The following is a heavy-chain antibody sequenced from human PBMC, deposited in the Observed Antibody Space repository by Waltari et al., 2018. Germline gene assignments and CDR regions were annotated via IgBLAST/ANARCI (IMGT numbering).Heavy chain of an antibody. V-gene: IGHV1-2*06. Sequence: QVQLVQSGAEVKKPGASVKVSCKASGYTFTGYYMHWVRQAPGQGLEWMGRINPNSAGTNYAQKFQGRVTMTRDTSISTAYMELSRLRSDDTAVYYCARARYYDSIGSWAFDIWGQGTMVTVSS. J-gene: IGHJ3*02. D-gene: IGHD3-22*01. CDR3: ARARYYDSIGSWAFDI. CDR2: INPNSAGT. CDR1: GYTFTGYY.